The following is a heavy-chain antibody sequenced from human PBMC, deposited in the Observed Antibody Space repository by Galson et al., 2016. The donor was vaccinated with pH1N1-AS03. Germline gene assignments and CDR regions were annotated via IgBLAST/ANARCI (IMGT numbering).Heavy chain of an antibody. V-gene: IGHV4-4*02. CDR3: ASAGYHTPGYHY. D-gene: IGHD3-16*02. J-gene: IGHJ4*02. CDR1: GGSMTSPDW. CDR2: VHYSGTT. Sequence: SETLSLTCAVSGGSMTSPDWWTWVRQPPGKGLEWIGEVHYSGTTSYNPSLNSRVTMSIDKSNNLFSLNLGSVTAADTAVYFCASAGYHTPGYHYWGQGALVTVSS.